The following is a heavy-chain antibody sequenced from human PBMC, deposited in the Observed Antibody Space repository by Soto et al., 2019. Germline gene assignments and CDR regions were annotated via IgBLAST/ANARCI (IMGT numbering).Heavy chain of an antibody. CDR1: GFAFRSHD. J-gene: IGHJ6*02. CDR3: AKDQSGDNYGFSNGMDV. D-gene: IGHD5-18*01. V-gene: IGHV3-23*01. Sequence: EVQLLESGGGLVQPGGSLRLSCAASGFAFRSHDMSWVRQAPGKGLEWVSSISGSGGSTYFADSVKGRFTISRDNSKNTLYLQMNSLRAGDTAVYYCAKDQSGDNYGFSNGMDVWGQGTTVTVSS. CDR2: ISGSGGST.